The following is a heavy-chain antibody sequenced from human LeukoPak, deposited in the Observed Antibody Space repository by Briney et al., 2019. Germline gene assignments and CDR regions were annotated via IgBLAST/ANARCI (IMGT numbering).Heavy chain of an antibody. CDR1: GRTFSSYA. V-gene: IGHV1-69*05. J-gene: IGHJ6*03. D-gene: IGHD2-2*02. Sequence: GSSVKVSCKASGRTFSSYAISWVRQAPGQGLEWMGGIIPIFGTANYAQKFQGRVTITTDESTSTAYMELSSLRSEDTAVYYCASWAGCSSTSCYNYYYMDVWGKGTTVTVSS. CDR3: ASWAGCSSTSCYNYYYMDV. CDR2: IIPIFGTA.